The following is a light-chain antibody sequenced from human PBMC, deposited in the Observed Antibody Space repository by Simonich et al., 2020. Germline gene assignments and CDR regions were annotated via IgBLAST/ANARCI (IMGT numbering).Light chain of an antibody. CDR1: QSVLYSSNIKNY. CDR2: WAS. Sequence: DIVMTQSPDSLAVSLGERATINCKFSQSVLYSSNIKNYLAWYQQKPGQPPKLLIYWASSRESGVPDRFSGSGSGTDFTLTISSLQAEDVAVYYCQQYYSTPWTFGQGTKVEIK. V-gene: IGKV4-1*01. CDR3: QQYYSTPWT. J-gene: IGKJ1*01.